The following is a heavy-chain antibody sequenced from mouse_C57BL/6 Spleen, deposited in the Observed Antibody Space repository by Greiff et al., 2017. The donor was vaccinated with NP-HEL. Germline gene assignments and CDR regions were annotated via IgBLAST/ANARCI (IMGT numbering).Heavy chain of an antibody. J-gene: IGHJ2*01. V-gene: IGHV1-69*01. Sequence: VQLQQPGAELVMPGASVKLSCKASGYTFTSYWMHWVKQRPGQGLEWIGEIDPSDSYTNYNQKFKGKSTLTVDKSSSTAYMQLSSLTSEDSAVYYCARGWEGPFDYWGQGTTLTVSS. D-gene: IGHD1-1*02. CDR2: IDPSDSYT. CDR1: GYTFTSYW. CDR3: ARGWEGPFDY.